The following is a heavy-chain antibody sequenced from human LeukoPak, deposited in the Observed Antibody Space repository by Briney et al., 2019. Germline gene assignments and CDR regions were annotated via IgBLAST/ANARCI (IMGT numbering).Heavy chain of an antibody. D-gene: IGHD5-18*01. CDR1: GYPFTGHY. V-gene: IGHV1-2*02. CDR2: INPNSGST. J-gene: IGHJ4*02. Sequence: GASVKVSCKASGYPFTGHYIHWVRQAPGQGLEWMGWINPNSGSTNSAQKFQVRVTMTRDTSITAAYMELSSLRSDDTAVYYCARTFASYYLSGLDYWGQGTLVTVSS. CDR3: ARTFASYYLSGLDY.